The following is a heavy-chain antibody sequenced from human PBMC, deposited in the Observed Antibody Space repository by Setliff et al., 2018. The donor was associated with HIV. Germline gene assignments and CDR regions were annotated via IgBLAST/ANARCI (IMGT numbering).Heavy chain of an antibody. CDR1: GYTFTDYG. CDR2: ISGYNGNT. D-gene: IGHD1-20*01. V-gene: IGHV1-18*01. Sequence: ASVKVSCKASGYTFTDYGISWVRQAPGQGLEWMGWISGYNGNTNYAQKFEGRVTMTTDTSTSTAYMELRSLRSDDTAVYYCARARRRYHYYGMDVWGQGTTVTVSS. J-gene: IGHJ6*02. CDR3: ARARRRYHYYGMDV.